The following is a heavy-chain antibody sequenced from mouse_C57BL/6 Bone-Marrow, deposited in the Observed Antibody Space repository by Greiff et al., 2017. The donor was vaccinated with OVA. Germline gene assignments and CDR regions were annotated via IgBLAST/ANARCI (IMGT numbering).Heavy chain of an antibody. CDR2: ISSGSSTI. CDR3: AGHYGSSYPAWFAY. D-gene: IGHD1-1*01. Sequence: EVKLMESGGGLVKPGGSLKLSCAASGFTFSDYGMHWVRQGPEKGLEWVAYISSGSSTIYYADTVKGRFTFSRDNAKNTLFLQMTSLRSEDTAMYYGAGHYGSSYPAWFAYWGQGTLVTVSA. CDR1: GFTFSDYG. J-gene: IGHJ3*01. V-gene: IGHV5-17*01.